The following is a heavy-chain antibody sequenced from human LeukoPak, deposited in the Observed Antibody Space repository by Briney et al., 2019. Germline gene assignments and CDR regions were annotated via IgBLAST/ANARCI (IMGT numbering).Heavy chain of an antibody. J-gene: IGHJ4*02. Sequence: GGSLRLSCAVSGFTFRNYGMTWVRQAPGKGLKWVSAIGPTGRSTYYAESVKGRFTISRANAENTLYLQMNGLRVDDTALYYCAKGGQQQIVRGDYFDYWGQGTPVIVSS. D-gene: IGHD6-13*01. CDR2: IGPTGRST. V-gene: IGHV3-23*01. CDR3: AKGGQQQIVRGDYFDY. CDR1: GFTFRNYG.